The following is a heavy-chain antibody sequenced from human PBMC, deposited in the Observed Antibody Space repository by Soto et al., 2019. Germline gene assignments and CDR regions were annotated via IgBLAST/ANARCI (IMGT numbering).Heavy chain of an antibody. V-gene: IGHV3-21*04. CDR3: AKPNLFCTGTSCFDF. D-gene: IGHD2-2*01. J-gene: IGHJ4*02. CDR2: ISSSSSYI. Sequence: EVQLVESGGGLVKPGGSLRLSCAASGFTFSSYSMNWVRQAPGKGLEWVSSISSSSSYIYYADSVKGRFTISRDNSKNTLYLQMNTLTAEDTAVYFCAKPNLFCTGTSCFDFWGQGTLVTVSS. CDR1: GFTFSSYS.